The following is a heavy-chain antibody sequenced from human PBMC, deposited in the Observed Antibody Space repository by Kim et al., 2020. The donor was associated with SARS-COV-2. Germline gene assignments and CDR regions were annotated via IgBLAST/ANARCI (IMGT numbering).Heavy chain of an antibody. Sequence: DSVKGRFTISRDNSKNSLYLQMNSLRAEGTAVYYCASEIVSSPANDAFDIWGQGTMVTVSS. V-gene: IGHV3-30*05. J-gene: IGHJ3*02. CDR3: ASEIVSSPANDAFDI. D-gene: IGHD3-22*01.